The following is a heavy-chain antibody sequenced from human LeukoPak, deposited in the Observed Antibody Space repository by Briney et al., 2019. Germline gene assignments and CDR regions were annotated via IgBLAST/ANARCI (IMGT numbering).Heavy chain of an antibody. CDR3: ARGGIIVGVDY. D-gene: IGHD1-26*01. CDR2: IYYSGST. J-gene: IGHJ4*02. V-gene: IGHV4-59*01. CDR1: GGAISSYY. Sequence: SETLSLTCTVAGGAISSYYWSWIRQPPGKGLEWIGYIYYSGSTNYNPSLKSRVTISVDTSKNQFSLKLSSVTAADTAVYYCARGGIIVGVDYWGLGTLVTVSS.